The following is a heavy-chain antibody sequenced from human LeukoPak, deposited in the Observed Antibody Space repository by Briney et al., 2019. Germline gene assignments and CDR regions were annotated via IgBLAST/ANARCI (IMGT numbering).Heavy chain of an antibody. CDR2: IYYSGST. CDR1: GGSISSSSYY. CDR3: ARGTTYGFYDSSGYHYYMDV. D-gene: IGHD3-22*01. Sequence: SETLSLTCTVSGGSISSSSYYWGWIRQPPGKGLEWIGSIYYSGSTYYNPSLKSRVTISVDTSKNQFSLKLSSVTAAGTAVYYCARGTTYGFYDSSGYHYYMDVWGKGTTVTISS. J-gene: IGHJ6*03. V-gene: IGHV4-39*07.